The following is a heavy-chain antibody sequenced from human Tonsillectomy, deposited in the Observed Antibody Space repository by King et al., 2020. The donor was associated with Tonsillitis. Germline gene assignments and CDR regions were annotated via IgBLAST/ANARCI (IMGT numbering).Heavy chain of an antibody. Sequence: VQLVESGAEVKKPGASVKVSCKASGYTFTGYYMHWVRQAPGQGLEWMGWINPNSGGTNYAQKFQGRVTMTRDTSISTAYMELSRLRSDDTAGYYCAREGDRSGYYLNWFDPWGQGTLVTVSS. D-gene: IGHD3-22*01. CDR2: INPNSGGT. J-gene: IGHJ5*02. CDR1: GYTFTGYY. V-gene: IGHV1-2*02. CDR3: AREGDRSGYYLNWFDP.